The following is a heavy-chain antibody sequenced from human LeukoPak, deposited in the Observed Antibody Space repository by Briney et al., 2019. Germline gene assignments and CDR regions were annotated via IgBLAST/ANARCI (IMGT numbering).Heavy chain of an antibody. J-gene: IGHJ4*02. CDR3: ARVRSGIAVAGPLDY. CDR1: GYTFTSYG. V-gene: IGHV1-18*01. Sequence: GASVKVSCKASGYTFTSYGISWVRQAPGQGLEWMGWISAYNGNTNYAQKLQGRVTMTTDTSTSTAYMELRSLRSDDTAVYYCARVRSGIAVAGPLDYWGQGTLVTVSS. CDR2: ISAYNGNT. D-gene: IGHD6-19*01.